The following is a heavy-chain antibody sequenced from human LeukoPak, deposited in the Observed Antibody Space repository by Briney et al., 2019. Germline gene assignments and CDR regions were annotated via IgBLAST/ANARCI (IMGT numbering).Heavy chain of an antibody. CDR3: AKDQGIEWELPHY. CDR2: ISWNSGNI. Sequence: GGSLRLSCAASGFSFDDYAMHWVRQVPGRGLEWVSGISWNSGNIGYADSVKGRFTISRDNAKNSLYLQMNSLSAEDTALYYCAKDQGIEWELPHYWGQGTLVTVSS. D-gene: IGHD1-26*01. J-gene: IGHJ4*02. CDR1: GFSFDDYA. V-gene: IGHV3-9*01.